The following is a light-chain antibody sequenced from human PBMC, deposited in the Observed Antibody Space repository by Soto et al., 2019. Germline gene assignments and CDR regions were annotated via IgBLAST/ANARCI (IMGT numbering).Light chain of an antibody. CDR2: DAS. V-gene: IGKV3-11*01. J-gene: IGKJ3*01. CDR3: QQRSKWAT. CDR1: QSVSRN. Sequence: IVLTQSPASLCVAPGDSATLSCRASQSVSRNLAWYQQKPGQAPRLLIYDASNRATGIPARFSGSGSVTDFTLTISSLEPEDFAVYSCQQRSKWATFGPGTKVDIK.